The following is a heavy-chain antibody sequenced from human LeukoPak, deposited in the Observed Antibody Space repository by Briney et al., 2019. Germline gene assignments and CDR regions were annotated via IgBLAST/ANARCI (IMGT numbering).Heavy chain of an antibody. CDR2: TYYSGST. D-gene: IGHD2-15*01. CDR1: GGSISSGGYS. J-gene: IGHJ4*02. Sequence: SETLSLTCAVSGGSISSGGYSWSWIRQPPGKGLEWIGYTYYSGSTYYNPSLKSRVTISVDTSKNQFSLKLSSVTAADTAVYYCARGEVVAANFDYWGQGTLVTVSS. CDR3: ARGEVVAANFDY. V-gene: IGHV4-31*11.